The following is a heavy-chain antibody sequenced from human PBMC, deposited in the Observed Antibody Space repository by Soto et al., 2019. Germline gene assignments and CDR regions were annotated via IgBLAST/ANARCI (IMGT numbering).Heavy chain of an antibody. Sequence: EVQLMESGGGLVKPGGSLRLSCAASGFIFSNAWMNWVRQAPGKGLEWVGRIKSKTDGGTTDYAAPVKGRFTISRDDSKNTLYLQMNSLKTEDTAVYYCTTDQREWVEAKFYYYHAMDVWGHGTTVTVSS. V-gene: IGHV3-15*07. D-gene: IGHD1-26*01. CDR3: TTDQREWVEAKFYYYHAMDV. CDR2: IKSKTDGGTT. CDR1: GFIFSNAW. J-gene: IGHJ6*02.